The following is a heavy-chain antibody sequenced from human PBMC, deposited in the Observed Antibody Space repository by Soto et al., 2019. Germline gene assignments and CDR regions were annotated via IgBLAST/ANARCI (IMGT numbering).Heavy chain of an antibody. V-gene: IGHV3-23*01. CDR2: ISGSGGST. J-gene: IGHJ5*02. Sequence: LRLSCAASGFTFSSYAMSWVRQAPGKGLEWVSAISGSGGSTYYADSVKGRFTISRDNSKNTLYLQMNSLRAEDTAVYYCAKDEWELLSPWFAPWGQGTLATVSS. CDR3: AKDEWELLSPWFAP. CDR1: GFTFSSYA. D-gene: IGHD1-26*01.